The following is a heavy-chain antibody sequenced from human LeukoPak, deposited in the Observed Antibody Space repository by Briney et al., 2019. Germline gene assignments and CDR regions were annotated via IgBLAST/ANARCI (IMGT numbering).Heavy chain of an antibody. J-gene: IGHJ4*02. Sequence: GASLKVSCKASGYTFTTYYMHSVRQAPGQRLEWMGIINPSGGSTSYAQKFHGRVTMTRDTSTSTIYMELSRLRCEDTAVYYCARARRSRELRYWGQGTLVTVSS. D-gene: IGHD1-26*01. CDR1: GYTFTTYY. V-gene: IGHV1-46*01. CDR3: ARARRSRELRY. CDR2: INPSGGST.